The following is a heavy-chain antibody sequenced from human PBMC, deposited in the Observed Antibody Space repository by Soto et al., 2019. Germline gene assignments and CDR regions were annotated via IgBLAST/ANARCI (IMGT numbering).Heavy chain of an antibody. V-gene: IGHV3-33*01. D-gene: IGHD3-3*01. CDR1: GFTFSSYG. Sequence: QVQLVESGGGVVQPGRSLRLSCAAYGFTFSSYGMHWVRQAPGKGLEWVAVIWYDGSNKYYADSVKGRFTISRDNSKTPLYLQMNSLRAEDTAVYYCARDLRFFDYLGQGTLVTVSS. J-gene: IGHJ4*02. CDR2: IWYDGSNK. CDR3: ARDLRFFDY.